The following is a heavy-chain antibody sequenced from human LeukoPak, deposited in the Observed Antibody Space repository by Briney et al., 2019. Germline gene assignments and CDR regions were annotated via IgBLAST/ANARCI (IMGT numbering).Heavy chain of an antibody. CDR2: ISGSGGST. CDR3: AKTTTVVTPFDRSDY. J-gene: IGHJ4*02. D-gene: IGHD4-23*01. CDR1: GFTLRSYA. V-gene: IGHV3-23*01. Sequence: GGPLRLSCAASGFTLRSYAMSWVRQAPGKGLEGVSAISGSGGSTYYADSVKGRFTISRDNSKNTLYLQMNSLRAEDTAVYYCAKTTTVVTPFDRSDYWGQGTLVTVSS.